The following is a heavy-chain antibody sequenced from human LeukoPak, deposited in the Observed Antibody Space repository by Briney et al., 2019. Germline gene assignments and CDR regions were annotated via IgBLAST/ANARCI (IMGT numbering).Heavy chain of an antibody. CDR1: GGSISSYY. CDR2: IYYSGST. D-gene: IGHD3-3*01. J-gene: IGHJ3*02. Sequence: PSETLSLTCTVSGGSISSYYWSWTRQPPGKGLEWIGYIYYSGSTNYNPSLKSRVTISVDTSKNQFSLKLSSVTAADTAVYYCARSRYYDHDAFDIWGQGTMVTVSS. CDR3: ARSRYYDHDAFDI. V-gene: IGHV4-59*01.